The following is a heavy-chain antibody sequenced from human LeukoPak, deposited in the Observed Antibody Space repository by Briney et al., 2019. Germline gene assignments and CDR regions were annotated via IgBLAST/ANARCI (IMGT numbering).Heavy chain of an antibody. D-gene: IGHD2-15*01. Sequence: PSQTLSLTCAISGDSVSSNSATWNWIRQSPSRGLEWLGRTYHRSKWYNDYAISVKSRITINPDTSKNQFSLQLNSVTAEGTAVYYCAATHSYFDYWGQGTLVTVSS. V-gene: IGHV6-1*01. CDR3: AATHSYFDY. CDR1: GDSVSSNSAT. CDR2: TYHRSKWYN. J-gene: IGHJ4*02.